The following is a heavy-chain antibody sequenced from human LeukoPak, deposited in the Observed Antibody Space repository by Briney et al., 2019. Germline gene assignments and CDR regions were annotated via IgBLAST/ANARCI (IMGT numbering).Heavy chain of an antibody. D-gene: IGHD4-23*01. V-gene: IGHV1-8*03. CDR2: MNPNSGNR. CDR3: ARRLGLRWDLQAFDI. J-gene: IGHJ3*02. CDR1: GYTFTDYY. Sequence: ASVKVSCKTSGYTFTDYYIHWVRQAPGQGLEWMGWMNPNSGNRGYAQKFQGRVTITRNTSISTAYMELSSLRSEDTAVYYCARRLGLRWDLQAFDIWGQGTMVTVSS.